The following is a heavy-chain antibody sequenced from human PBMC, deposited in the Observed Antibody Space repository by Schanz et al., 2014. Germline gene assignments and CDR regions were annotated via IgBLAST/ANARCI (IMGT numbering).Heavy chain of an antibody. V-gene: IGHV3-23*04. D-gene: IGHD3-10*01. CDR1: GFAFSSYG. J-gene: IGHJ4*02. CDR2: IGVDDATT. Sequence: EVQLAESGGGLVQPGGSLRLSCLASGFAFSSYGMNWLRQAPGKGLEWVAVIGVDDATTYYADSVKGRFTISRDNSKSTLYLQMNSLRPEDTAVYYCARDRSYYRVSGSYRELEYWGQGTLVTVSS. CDR3: ARDRSYYRVSGSYRELEY.